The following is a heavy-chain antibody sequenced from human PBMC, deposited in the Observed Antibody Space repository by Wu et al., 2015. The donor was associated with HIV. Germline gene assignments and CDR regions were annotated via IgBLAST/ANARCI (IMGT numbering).Heavy chain of an antibody. V-gene: IGHV1-69*12. Sequence: QVQLVQSGAEVKKPGSSVKVSCKTSGGTFSSYGVSWVRQAPGQGLEWMGGFTTIFGTANYAQKFQDRVTITADESTGTAYMELRSLRSEDTAVYYCARDLFPAQIGTDYYYYYYMDVWGKGTTVTVSS. J-gene: IGHJ6*03. CDR1: GGTFSSYG. CDR2: FTTIFGTA. D-gene: IGHD2-21*01. CDR3: ARDLFPAQIGTDYYYYYYMDV.